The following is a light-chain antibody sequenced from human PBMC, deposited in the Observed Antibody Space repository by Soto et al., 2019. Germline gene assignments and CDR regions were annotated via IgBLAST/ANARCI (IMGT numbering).Light chain of an antibody. CDR3: QQTYTTPEIT. V-gene: IGKV1-39*01. CDR1: HGISTY. Sequence: DIQVTQSPTSLSAAVGEKVTITYRVSHGISTYLNWYQQKPGKAPKVLIYAASSLQSGVPSRFSGSGSETDFTLTISSLQPDDFAIYYCQQTYTTPEITSGQGTRLE. CDR2: AAS. J-gene: IGKJ5*01.